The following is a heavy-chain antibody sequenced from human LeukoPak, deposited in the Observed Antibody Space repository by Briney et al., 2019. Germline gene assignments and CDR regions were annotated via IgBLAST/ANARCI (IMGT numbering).Heavy chain of an antibody. Sequence: ASVKVSCKTSGGTFTSYAITWVRQAPGRGLEWMGKIIPISGTTNYAHKFQGRVTFTADESTSTAYMELSSLRSEDTALYYCARKLRLGGNWFDPWGQGTLGTVSS. CDR3: ARKLRLGGNWFDP. CDR2: IIPISGTT. V-gene: IGHV1-69*13. D-gene: IGHD1-26*01. CDR1: GGTFTSYA. J-gene: IGHJ5*02.